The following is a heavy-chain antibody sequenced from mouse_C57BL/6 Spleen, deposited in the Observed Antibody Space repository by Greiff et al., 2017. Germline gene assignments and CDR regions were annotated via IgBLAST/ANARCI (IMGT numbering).Heavy chain of an antibody. J-gene: IGHJ2*01. Sequence: QVQLKESGAELVRPGASVTLSCKASGYTFTDYEMHWVKQTPVHGLEWIGAIDPETGGTAYNQKFKGKAILTADKSSSTAYMELRSLTSEDSAVYYCTRENYSNYWFDYWGQGTTLTVSA. CDR3: TRENYSNYWFDY. CDR2: IDPETGGT. V-gene: IGHV1-15*01. D-gene: IGHD2-5*01. CDR1: GYTFTDYE.